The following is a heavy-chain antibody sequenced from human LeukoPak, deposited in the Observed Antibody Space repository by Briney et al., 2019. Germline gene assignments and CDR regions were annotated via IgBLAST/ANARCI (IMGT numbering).Heavy chain of an antibody. CDR2: INHSGST. D-gene: IGHD6-19*01. V-gene: IGHV4-34*01. J-gene: IGHJ4*02. Sequence: SETLSLTCAVYGGSFSGYYWSWIRQPPGKGLEWIGEINHSGSTNYNPSLKSRVTISVDTSKNQLSLKLSSVTAADTAVYYCARESSGWLRGPGYWGQGTLVTVSS. CDR1: GGSFSGYY. CDR3: ARESSGWLRGPGY.